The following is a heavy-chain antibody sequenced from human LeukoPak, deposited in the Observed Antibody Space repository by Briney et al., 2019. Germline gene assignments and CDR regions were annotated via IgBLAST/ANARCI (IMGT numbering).Heavy chain of an antibody. CDR2: INHSGSI. Sequence: PSQTLSLTCAVYGGSFSGYYWSWIRQPPGKGLEWIGEINHSGSINYNPSLESRVTISVDTSKNQFSLKLSSVTAADTAVYYCARLMKDDILTGYYMWFDYWGQGTLVTVSS. D-gene: IGHD3-9*01. CDR3: ARLMKDDILTGYYMWFDY. J-gene: IGHJ4*02. CDR1: GGSFSGYY. V-gene: IGHV4-34*01.